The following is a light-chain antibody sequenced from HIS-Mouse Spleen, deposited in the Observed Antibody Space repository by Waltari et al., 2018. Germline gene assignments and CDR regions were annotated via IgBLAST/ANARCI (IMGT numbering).Light chain of an antibody. J-gene: IGKJ1*01. Sequence: DIQMIQSPSSLSASVGYRAPITCRASQSISSYLNWYQQKPGKAPKLLIYAASSLQSGVPSRFSGSGSGTDFTLTISSLQPEDFATYYCQQSYSTLTWTFGQGTKVEIK. CDR3: QQSYSTLTWT. V-gene: IGKV1-39*01. CDR1: QSISSY. CDR2: AAS.